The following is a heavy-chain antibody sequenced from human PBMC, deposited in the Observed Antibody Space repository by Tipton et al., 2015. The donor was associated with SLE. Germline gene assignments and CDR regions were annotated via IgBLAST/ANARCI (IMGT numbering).Heavy chain of an antibody. CDR1: GFTFSTYA. CDR3: AKDEVGAIDY. V-gene: IGHV3-64*04. CDR2: ITTNGGST. Sequence: GSLRLSCAASGFTFSTYAMHWVRQAPGKGLEYVSTITTNGGSTYYADSVRGRFTISRDNSKNTLYLQMNSLRPEDTAVYYCAKDEVGAIDYWGQGTLVTVSS. D-gene: IGHD1-26*01. J-gene: IGHJ4*02.